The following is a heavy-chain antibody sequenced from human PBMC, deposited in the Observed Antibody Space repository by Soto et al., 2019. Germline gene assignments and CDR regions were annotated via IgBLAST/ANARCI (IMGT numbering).Heavy chain of an antibody. D-gene: IGHD3-10*01. CDR1: GGSISSSSYY. CDR2: IYYSGST. Sequence: PSETLSLTCTASGGSISSSSYYWGWIRQPPGKGLEWIGSIYYSGSTYYNPSLKSRVTISVDTSKNQFSLKLSSVTAADTAGYYCARQSSFGSGSYYTYYYYYYGMDVWGQETTVT. V-gene: IGHV4-39*01. CDR3: ARQSSFGSGSYYTYYYYYYGMDV. J-gene: IGHJ6*02.